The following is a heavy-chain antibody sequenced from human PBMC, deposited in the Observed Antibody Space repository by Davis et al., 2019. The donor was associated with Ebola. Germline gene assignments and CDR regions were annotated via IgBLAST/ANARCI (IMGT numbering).Heavy chain of an antibody. V-gene: IGHV3-33*01. CDR1: GFTFSSYG. Sequence: GGSLRLSCAASGFTFSSYGMHWVRQAPGKGLEWVAVIWYDGSNKYYADSVKGRFTISRDNSKNTLYLQMNSLRAEDTAVYYCARDNIVATIGHVDYWGQGTLVTVSS. CDR2: IWYDGSNK. D-gene: IGHD5-12*01. CDR3: ARDNIVATIGHVDY. J-gene: IGHJ4*02.